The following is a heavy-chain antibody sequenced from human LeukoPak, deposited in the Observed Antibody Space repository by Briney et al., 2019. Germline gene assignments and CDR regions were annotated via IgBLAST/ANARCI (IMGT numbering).Heavy chain of an antibody. V-gene: IGHV4-4*07. J-gene: IGHJ4*02. CDR2: IYTSGST. CDR3: ARQRISGNYGGSRLDY. CDR1: GGSISSYY. Sequence: SETLSLTCTVSGGSISSYYWSWIRQPAGKGLEWIGRIYTSGSTNYNPSLKSRVTMSVDTSKNQFSLKLSSVTAADTAVYYCARQRISGNYGGSRLDYWGQGTLDTVSS. D-gene: IGHD4-11*01.